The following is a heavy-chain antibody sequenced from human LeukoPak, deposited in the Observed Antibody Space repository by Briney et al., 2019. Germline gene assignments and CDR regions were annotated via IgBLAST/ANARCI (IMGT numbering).Heavy chain of an antibody. CDR1: GFTFSSYS. J-gene: IGHJ3*02. D-gene: IGHD1-7*01. Sequence: GGSLRLSCAASGFTFSSYSMNWVRQAPGKGLEWVSSISSSSSYIYYADSVKGRFTISRDNANKSLYLHMNSLRPEDTAFYYCAKDILGTTSDAFDIWGQGAMVIVSS. CDR2: ISSSSSYI. CDR3: AKDILGTTSDAFDI. V-gene: IGHV3-21*04.